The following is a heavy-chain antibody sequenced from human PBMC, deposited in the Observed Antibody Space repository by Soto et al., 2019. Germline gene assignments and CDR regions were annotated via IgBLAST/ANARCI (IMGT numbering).Heavy chain of an antibody. CDR2: ISTCNGNT. Sequence: ASVKVSCKASGYTFTTYDISWVRQAPGQGLEWMGRISTCNGNTNYPQSLQGRLTMTTDTSTTTAYMELRSLRSDDTAVYYCARDPYHVLMVNAPNLYGMDVWGQVTTVTVSS. CDR3: ARDPYHVLMVNAPNLYGMDV. V-gene: IGHV1-18*01. J-gene: IGHJ6*02. D-gene: IGHD2-8*01. CDR1: GYTFTTYD.